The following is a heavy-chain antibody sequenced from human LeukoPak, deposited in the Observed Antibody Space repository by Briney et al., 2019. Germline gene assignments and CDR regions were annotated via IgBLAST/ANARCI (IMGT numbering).Heavy chain of an antibody. Sequence: GGSLRLSCAASGFSISNYGIHWVRQAPGKGLEWVAVISYDGTNKNYADSVRGRFTISRDNSKNTVYLQMNSLRAEDAAVYYCARAPVTSCRGAFCYPFDYWGPGILVTVSS. J-gene: IGHJ4*02. CDR1: GFSISNYG. CDR2: ISYDGTNK. D-gene: IGHD2-15*01. V-gene: IGHV3-30*03. CDR3: ARAPVTSCRGAFCYPFDY.